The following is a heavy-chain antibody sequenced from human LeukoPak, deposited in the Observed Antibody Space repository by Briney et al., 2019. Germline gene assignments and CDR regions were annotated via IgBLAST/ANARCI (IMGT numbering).Heavy chain of an antibody. J-gene: IGHJ4*02. CDR2: IYYSGST. CDR1: GGSISSNSYY. CDR3: ARVRGDGYNPSY. Sequence: SETLSLTCTVSGGSISSNSYYWGWIRQPPGKGLERIGSIYYSGSTYYNPSLKSRVTISVDTSKNQFSLKLSSVTAADTAVYYCARVRGDGYNPSYWGQGTLVTVSS. V-gene: IGHV4-39*07. D-gene: IGHD5-24*01.